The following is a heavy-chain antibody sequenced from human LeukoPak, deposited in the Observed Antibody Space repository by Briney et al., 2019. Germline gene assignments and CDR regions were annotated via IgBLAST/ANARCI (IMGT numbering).Heavy chain of an antibody. Sequence: GASVKVSCKASGGTFSSYAISWVRQAPGQGLEWMGGIIPIFGTANYAQKFQGRVTITADESTSTAYMELSSLRSEDTAVYYCARDQDRGVPYYYYMDVWGKGTTVTVSS. D-gene: IGHD3-10*01. V-gene: IGHV1-69*13. J-gene: IGHJ6*03. CDR3: ARDQDRGVPYYYYMDV. CDR1: GGTFSSYA. CDR2: IIPIFGTA.